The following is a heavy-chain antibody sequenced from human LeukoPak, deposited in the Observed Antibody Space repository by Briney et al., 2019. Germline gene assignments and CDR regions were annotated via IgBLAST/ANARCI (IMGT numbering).Heavy chain of an antibody. J-gene: IGHJ1*01. CDR2: ISSSISYT. D-gene: IGHD3-10*01. Sequence: AGSLRLSGAAAGFTFSDYYMSWIGQAPGKGLEWDSYISSSISYTNYADSVKGRFTISRDNAKNSLYLQMNSLRAEDTAVYYCARVLTMVRGVIITSGGFQHWGQGTLVTVSS. V-gene: IGHV3-11*05. CDR3: ARVLTMVRGVIITSGGFQH. CDR1: GFTFSDYY.